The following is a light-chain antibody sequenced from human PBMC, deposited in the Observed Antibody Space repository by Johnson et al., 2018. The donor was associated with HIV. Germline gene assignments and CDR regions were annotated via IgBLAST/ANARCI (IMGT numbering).Light chain of an antibody. CDR3: GTWDSSLSALYV. J-gene: IGLJ1*01. CDR1: SSNIGNNY. Sequence: QSLLTQPPSVSAAPGQKVTISCSGSSSNIGNNYVSWYQQAPGKAPKLLIYYKNKRPSGIPDRFSGSQSGTSATLAITGLPTVDEADYYCGTWDSSLSALYVFGTGTKVTVL. V-gene: IGLV1-51*01. CDR2: YKN.